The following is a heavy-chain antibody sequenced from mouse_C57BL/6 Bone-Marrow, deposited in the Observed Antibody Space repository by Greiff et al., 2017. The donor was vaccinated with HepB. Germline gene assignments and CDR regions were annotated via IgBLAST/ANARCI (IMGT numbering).Heavy chain of an antibody. J-gene: IGHJ3*01. CDR1: GYTFTSYT. CDR3: ARERELGANWDSWFAY. D-gene: IGHD4-1*01. CDR2: INPSSGYT. Sequence: QVTLKESGAELARPGASVKMSCKASGYTFTSYTMHWVKQRPGQGLEWIGYINPSSGYTKYNQKFKDKATLTADKSSSTAYMQLSSLTSEDSAVYYCARERELGANWDSWFAYWGQGTLVTVSA. V-gene: IGHV1-4*01.